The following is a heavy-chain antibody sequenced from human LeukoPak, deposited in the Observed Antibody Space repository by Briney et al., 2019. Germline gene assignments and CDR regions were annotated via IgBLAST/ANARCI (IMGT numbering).Heavy chain of an antibody. V-gene: IGHV3-21*01. CDR1: GFTFSTYS. J-gene: IGHJ4*02. CDR3: ARDGYNPTSYIPDY. D-gene: IGHD5-24*01. CDR2: ISSSSSYI. Sequence: GGSLRLSCAASGFTFSTYSMNWVRQAPGKGLEWVSSISSSSSYIYYADSVKGRFTISRDNAKNSLYLQMNSLRAEDTAVYYCARDGYNPTSYIPDYWGQGTLVTVSS.